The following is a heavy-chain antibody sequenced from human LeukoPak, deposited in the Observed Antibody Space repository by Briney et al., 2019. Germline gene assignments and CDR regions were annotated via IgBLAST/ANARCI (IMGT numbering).Heavy chain of an antibody. CDR1: GFTFRSYG. V-gene: IGHV3-33*01. Sequence: PGGSLRLSCAASGFTFRSYGMHWVRQAPGKGLERVAVIWNDGSKKHYADSVKGRFTVSRDNSKNTLYLQMNSLRAEDTAVYYCARDLTTVTTGRLGYWGQGALVTVSS. CDR2: IWNDGSKK. D-gene: IGHD4-17*01. CDR3: ARDLTTVTTGRLGY. J-gene: IGHJ4*02.